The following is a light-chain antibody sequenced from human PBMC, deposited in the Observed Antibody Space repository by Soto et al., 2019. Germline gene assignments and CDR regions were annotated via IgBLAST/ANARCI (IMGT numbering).Light chain of an antibody. CDR2: RTS. CDR1: QSISSN. V-gene: IGKV3-15*01. J-gene: IGKJ4*01. CDR3: QQYNNWPRAT. Sequence: EIVMTQSPATLSVSPVSRATLSCRVSQSISSNLAWYQQKPGQAPRLLMFRTSSRATGFPARFSGSGSGTEFNLTISSLQSEDFGVYYCQQYNNWPRATFGGGTKVDIK.